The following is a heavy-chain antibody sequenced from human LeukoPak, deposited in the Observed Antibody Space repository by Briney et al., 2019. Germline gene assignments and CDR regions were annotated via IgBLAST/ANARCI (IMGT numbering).Heavy chain of an antibody. V-gene: IGHV4-34*01. CDR2: INHSGST. Sequence: SETLTLTCAVYGGSFSGYYWSWIRQPPGKGLEWIGEINHSGSTNYNPSLKSRVTISVDTSKNQFSLKLSSVTAADTAVYYCARGVPYYYDSSGYYFDYWGQGTLVTVSS. D-gene: IGHD3-22*01. CDR1: GGSFSGYY. J-gene: IGHJ4*02. CDR3: ARGVPYYYDSSGYYFDY.